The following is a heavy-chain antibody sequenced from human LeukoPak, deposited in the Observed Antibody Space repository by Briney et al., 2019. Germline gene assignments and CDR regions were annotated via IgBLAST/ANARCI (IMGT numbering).Heavy chain of an antibody. CDR1: GFTFSAYA. Sequence: GSLILSCAASGFTFSAYAMHWVRQAPGKGLEWVAFISYDGNEIFNADSVKGRFTISRDDSKNTLYLEMNRLRPDDTAVYYCARQTNDRRDFDNWGQGTLVTVSS. D-gene: IGHD2-8*01. J-gene: IGHJ4*02. V-gene: IGHV3-30-3*01. CDR3: ARQTNDRRDFDN. CDR2: ISYDGNEI.